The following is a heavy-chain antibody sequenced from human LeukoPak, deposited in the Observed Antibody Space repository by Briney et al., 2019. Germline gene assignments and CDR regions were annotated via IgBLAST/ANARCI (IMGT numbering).Heavy chain of an antibody. J-gene: IGHJ4*02. CDR3: ARDYDSSGYQPPDY. V-gene: IGHV1-2*02. D-gene: IGHD3-22*01. CDR1: GYTFIGYY. CDR2: INPSSGGT. Sequence: ASVKLSCKASGYTFIGYYMHWVRQAPGQGLEWMGWINPSSGGTNYAQKFQGRVTMTRDTSISTAYMELSRLISDDTAVYYCARDYDSSGYQPPDYWGQGTLVTVSS.